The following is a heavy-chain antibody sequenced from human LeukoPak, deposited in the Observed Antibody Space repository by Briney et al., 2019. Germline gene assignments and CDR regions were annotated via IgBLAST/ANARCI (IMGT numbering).Heavy chain of an antibody. D-gene: IGHD2-21*02. CDR2: IYYSGRT. Sequence: PSETLSLTCTVSSDSIYSSNYYWGWIRHPPGKGLEWIGSIYYSGRTYYNSSLKSRVTISVDTSKNQFSLKLSSLTGADTAVYYCARAAYCGGDCYLFDYGGQGTLVTVFS. V-gene: IGHV4-39*01. J-gene: IGHJ4*02. CDR1: SDSIYSSNYY. CDR3: ARAAYCGGDCYLFDY.